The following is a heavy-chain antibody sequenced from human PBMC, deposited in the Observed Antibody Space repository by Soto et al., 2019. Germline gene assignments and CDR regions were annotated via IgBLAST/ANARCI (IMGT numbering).Heavy chain of an antibody. CDR3: ARDDAFDI. V-gene: IGHV1-18*01. Sequence: ASFKVSCDAFCCTFTSDSISWVRQAPGQGLEWMGWISVYNGNTNYAQKFQGRVTMTTDTSTNTAYMELRSLRSDDTAVYYCARDDAFDIWGQGTMVTVSS. CDR2: ISVYNGNT. CDR1: CCTFTSDS. J-gene: IGHJ3*02.